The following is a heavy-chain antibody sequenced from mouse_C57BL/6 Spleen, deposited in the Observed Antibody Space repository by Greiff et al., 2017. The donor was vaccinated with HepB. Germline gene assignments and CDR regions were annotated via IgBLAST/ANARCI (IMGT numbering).Heavy chain of an antibody. CDR2: ISDGGSYT. D-gene: IGHD2-4*01. J-gene: IGHJ4*01. CDR1: GFTFSSYA. V-gene: IGHV5-4*01. Sequence: EVQLVESGGGLVKPGGSLKLSCAASGFTFSSYAMSWVRQTPEKRLEWVATISDGGSYTYYPDNVKGRFTISRDNAKNNLYLQMSHLKSEDTAMYYCARDDYDGGGYYAMDYWGQGTSVTVSS. CDR3: ARDDYDGGGYYAMDY.